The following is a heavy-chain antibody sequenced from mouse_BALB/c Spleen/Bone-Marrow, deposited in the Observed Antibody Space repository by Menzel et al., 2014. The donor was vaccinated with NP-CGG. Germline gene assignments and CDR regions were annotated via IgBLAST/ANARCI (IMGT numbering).Heavy chain of an antibody. D-gene: IGHD2-1*01. CDR2: IWRGGST. Sequence: VQGVESGPSLVQPSQSLSITCTVSGFSLTSYGVHWVRQSPGKGLEWLGAIWRGGSTDYNAAFMSRLSITKDNSKSQVFFKMNSLQADDTAIYYCAKRGNYGYFDYWGQGTTLTVSS. CDR1: GFSLTSYG. V-gene: IGHV2-5-1*01. J-gene: IGHJ2*01. CDR3: AKRGNYGYFDY.